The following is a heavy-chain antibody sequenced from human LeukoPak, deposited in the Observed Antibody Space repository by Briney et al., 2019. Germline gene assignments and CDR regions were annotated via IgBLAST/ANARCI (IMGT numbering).Heavy chain of an antibody. CDR3: ARLPSYYDILTGYYYDP. CDR2: INHSGST. CDR1: GGSFSGYY. D-gene: IGHD3-9*01. Sequence: SETLSLTCAVYGGSFSGYYWSWIRQPPGKGLEWIGEINHSGSTNYNPSLKSRVTISVDTSKNQFSLRLSSVTAADTAVYYCARLPSYYDILTGYYYDPWGQGTLVTVSS. V-gene: IGHV4-34*01. J-gene: IGHJ5*02.